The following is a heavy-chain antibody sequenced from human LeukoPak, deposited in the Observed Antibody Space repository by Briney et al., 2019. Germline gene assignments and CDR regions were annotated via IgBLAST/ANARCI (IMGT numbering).Heavy chain of an antibody. D-gene: IGHD3-16*01. J-gene: IGHJ4*02. CDR2: ISSSDGGT. V-gene: IGHV3-23*01. CDR3: AKRGEDPVDLDY. Sequence: GGSLRLSCAGSGFTFSSYAMAWVRQTPEKGLEWVAIISSSDGGTYYIDSVKGRFTISRDNSKNMLNLQMNSLRAEDTAVYYCAKRGEDPVDLDYWGQGTLVTVSS. CDR1: GFTFSSYA.